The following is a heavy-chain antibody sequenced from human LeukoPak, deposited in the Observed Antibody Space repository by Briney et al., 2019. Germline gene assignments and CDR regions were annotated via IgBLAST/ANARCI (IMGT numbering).Heavy chain of an antibody. D-gene: IGHD3-22*01. CDR3: ASPRLDYYDSSGYYYGWTFDI. CDR1: GGSISSSNW. Sequence: PSETLSLTCAVSGGSISSSNWWSWVRPPPGKGLEWIGEIYHSGSTNYNPSLKSRVTISVDKSKNQFSLKLSSVTAADTAVYYCASPRLDYYDSSGYYYGWTFDIWGQGTMVTVSS. J-gene: IGHJ3*02. V-gene: IGHV4-4*02. CDR2: IYHSGST.